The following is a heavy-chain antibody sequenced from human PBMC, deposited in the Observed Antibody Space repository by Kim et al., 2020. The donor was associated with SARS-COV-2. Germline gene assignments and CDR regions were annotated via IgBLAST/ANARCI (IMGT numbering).Heavy chain of an antibody. CDR1: GFTFSSRA. J-gene: IGHJ6*01. CDR2: ISYDGSNK. CDR3: AKDVYGDYENASYYGMDV. D-gene: IGHD4-17*01. Sequence: GGSLRLSCAASGFTFSSRAMHWVRQAPGKGLEWVAVISYDGSNKYYVDSVKGRFTISRDNYKNTLYLQMNSLRAEDTAVYYCAKDVYGDYENASYYGMDVGKQGTTVTVSS. V-gene: IGHV3-30*18.